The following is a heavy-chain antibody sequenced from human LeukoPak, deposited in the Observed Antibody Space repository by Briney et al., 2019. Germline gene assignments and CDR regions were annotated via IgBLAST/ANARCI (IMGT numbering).Heavy chain of an antibody. CDR2: IKQDGSEK. Sequence: GGSLRLSCAASGFTFSSYWMSWVRQAPGKGLEWVANIKQDGSEKYYVDSVKGRFTISRDNAKNSLYLQMNSLRAEDTAVYYCARYCSGGSCYPRYYYYGMDVWGKGTTVTVSS. CDR3: ARYCSGGSCYPRYYYYGMDV. D-gene: IGHD2-15*01. J-gene: IGHJ6*04. CDR1: GFTFSSYW. V-gene: IGHV3-7*03.